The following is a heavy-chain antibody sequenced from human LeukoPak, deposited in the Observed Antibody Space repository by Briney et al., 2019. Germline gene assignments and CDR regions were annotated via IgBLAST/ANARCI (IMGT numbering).Heavy chain of an antibody. CDR3: ARGRCTVTGSFDP. D-gene: IGHD3-10*01. CDR1: VYNFNEYY. Sequence: GASVKVSCKASVYNFNEYYLHWVRQAGGQGLEWMGWISPESGVTKFAQKFQGRVAMTRDRPIRTVHMDLFTLRSAATAVYFCARGRCTVTGSFDPWGQGTLVTVSS. J-gene: IGHJ5*02. CDR2: ISPESGVT. V-gene: IGHV1-2*02.